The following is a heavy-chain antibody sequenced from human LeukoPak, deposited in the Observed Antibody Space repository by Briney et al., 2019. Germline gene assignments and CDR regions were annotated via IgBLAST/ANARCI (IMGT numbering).Heavy chain of an antibody. CDR2: IYYSGST. J-gene: IGHJ6*03. Sequence: SETLSLTCTVSGGSISSSSYYWGWIRQPPGKGLEWIGSIYYSGSTYYNPSLKSRVTISVDTSKNQFSLKLSSVTAADTAVYYCARAQYCSGGSCYVHYYYYCMDVWGKGTTVTVSS. D-gene: IGHD2-15*01. V-gene: IGHV4-39*07. CDR1: GGSISSSSYY. CDR3: ARAQYCSGGSCYVHYYYYCMDV.